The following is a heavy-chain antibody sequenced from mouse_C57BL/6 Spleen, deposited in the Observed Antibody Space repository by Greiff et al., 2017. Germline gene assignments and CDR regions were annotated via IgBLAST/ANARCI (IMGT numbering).Heavy chain of an antibody. D-gene: IGHD2-9*01. Sequence: VQLQQSGAELVRPGTSVKMSCKASGYTFTNYWIGWAKQRPGHGLEWIGDIYPGGGYTNYNEKFKGKATLTADKSSSTAYMQFSSLTSEDSAIYYCARSYYGYDDGDYCAMDYWGQGTSVTVSS. CDR2: IYPGGGYT. V-gene: IGHV1-63*01. J-gene: IGHJ4*01. CDR3: ARSYYGYDDGDYCAMDY. CDR1: GYTFTNYW.